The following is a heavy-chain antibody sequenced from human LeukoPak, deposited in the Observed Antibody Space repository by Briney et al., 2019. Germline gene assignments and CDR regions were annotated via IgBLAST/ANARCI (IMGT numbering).Heavy chain of an antibody. CDR2: IYYSGST. D-gene: IGHD6-13*01. V-gene: IGHV4-30-4*08. CDR3: ARSNAQQLPYNWFDP. CDR1: GGSISSGDYY. Sequence: PSQTLSLTCTVSGGSISSGDYYWSWIRQPPGKGLEWIGYIYYSGSTYYNPSLKSRVTISVDTSKNQFSLKLSSVTAADTAVYYCARSNAQQLPYNWFDPWGQGTLVTVSS. J-gene: IGHJ5*02.